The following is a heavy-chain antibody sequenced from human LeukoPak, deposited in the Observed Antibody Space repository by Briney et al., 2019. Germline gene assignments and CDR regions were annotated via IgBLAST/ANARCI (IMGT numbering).Heavy chain of an antibody. CDR3: ARAGGRHYDILTYWVPYYYYYMDV. CDR2: INPSGGST. CDR1: GYTFTSYY. D-gene: IGHD3-9*01. Sequence: GASVKVSCKASGYTFTSYYMHWVRQAPGQGLEWMGIINPSGGSTSYAQKFQGRVTMTRDMSTSTVYMELSSLRSEDTAVYYCARAGGRHYDILTYWVPYYYYYMDVWGKGTTVTVSS. J-gene: IGHJ6*03. V-gene: IGHV1-46*01.